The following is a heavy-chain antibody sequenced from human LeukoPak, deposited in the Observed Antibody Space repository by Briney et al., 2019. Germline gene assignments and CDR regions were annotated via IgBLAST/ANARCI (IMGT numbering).Heavy chain of an antibody. D-gene: IGHD6-25*01. CDR3: ARSSGTGTFSY. V-gene: IGHV4-39*02. CDR1: GDSISRSTYY. J-gene: IGHJ4*02. Sequence: PSETLSLTCTVSGDSISRSTYYWAWIRQPPGKGLEWIGSVYYGRSPYFNPSLESRATISVDTSKNHFSLKMSSETAADTAVYYCARSSGTGTFSYWGQGTLVTVSS. CDR2: VYYGRSP.